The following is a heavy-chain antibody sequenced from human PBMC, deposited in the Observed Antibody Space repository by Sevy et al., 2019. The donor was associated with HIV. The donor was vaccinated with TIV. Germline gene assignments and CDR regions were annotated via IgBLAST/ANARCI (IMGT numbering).Heavy chain of an antibody. Sequence: SETLSLTCTVSGGSVSSGSYYWSWIRQPPGKGLAWIGYIYYSGSTNYNPSLKSRVTISVDTSKNQFSLKLSSVTAADTAVYYCARANYDFWSGYQPYYYYGMDVWGQGTTVTVSS. D-gene: IGHD3-3*01. V-gene: IGHV4-61*01. CDR3: ARANYDFWSGYQPYYYYGMDV. CDR1: GGSVSSGSYY. CDR2: IYYSGST. J-gene: IGHJ6*02.